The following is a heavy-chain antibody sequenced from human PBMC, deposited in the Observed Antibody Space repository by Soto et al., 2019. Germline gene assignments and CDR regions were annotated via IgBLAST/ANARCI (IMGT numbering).Heavy chain of an antibody. CDR1: GGTFSSYA. Sequence: QVQLVQSGAEVKKPGSSVKVSCKASGGTFSSYAISWVRQAPGQGLEWMGGIIPIFGTANYAQKFQGRVTITADESTSTAYMELSSLRSEDTAVYYCARDPTIAAAGIGDYYCGMDVWGQGTTVTVSS. J-gene: IGHJ6*02. CDR3: ARDPTIAAAGIGDYYCGMDV. V-gene: IGHV1-69*01. D-gene: IGHD6-13*01. CDR2: IIPIFGTA.